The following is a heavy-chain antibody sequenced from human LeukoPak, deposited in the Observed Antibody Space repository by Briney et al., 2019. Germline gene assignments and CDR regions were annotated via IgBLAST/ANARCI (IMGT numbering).Heavy chain of an antibody. CDR1: GGTFSSYA. CDR3: AKGRYSYDNDAFDI. V-gene: IGHV3-23*01. J-gene: IGHJ3*02. CDR2: ISGSGGST. D-gene: IGHD5-18*01. Sequence: SCKASGGTFSSYAMSWVRQAPGKGLEWVSAISGSGGSTYYADSVKGRFTISRDNSKNTLYLQMNSLRAEDTAVYYCAKGRYSYDNDAFDIWGQGTMVTVSS.